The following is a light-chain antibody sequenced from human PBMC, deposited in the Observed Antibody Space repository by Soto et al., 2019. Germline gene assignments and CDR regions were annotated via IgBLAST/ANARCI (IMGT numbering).Light chain of an antibody. CDR3: TSYTTISTLV. J-gene: IGLJ1*01. CDR2: DVS. Sequence: QSVLTQPASVSGSPGQSITVSCTGTSSDVGAYNHVSWYQHHPGKGPKLIIYDVSNRPSGVSHRFSGSKSGNTASLTISGLQADYVADYYCTSYTTISTLVFGTGTKVTV. CDR1: SSDVGAYNH. V-gene: IGLV2-14*03.